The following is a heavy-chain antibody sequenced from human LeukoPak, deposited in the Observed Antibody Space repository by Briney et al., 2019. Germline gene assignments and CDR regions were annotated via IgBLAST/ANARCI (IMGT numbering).Heavy chain of an antibody. CDR2: ISSSSTI. CDR1: GFTFSSYS. Sequence: PGGSLRLSCTASGFTFSSYSMNWVRQAPGKGLEWVSYISSSSTIYYASSVKGRFTISRDNAKNSLYLQMNSLRAEDTAVFYCARLSGSYGYWGQGTLVTVSS. D-gene: IGHD1-26*01. J-gene: IGHJ4*02. V-gene: IGHV3-48*01. CDR3: ARLSGSYGY.